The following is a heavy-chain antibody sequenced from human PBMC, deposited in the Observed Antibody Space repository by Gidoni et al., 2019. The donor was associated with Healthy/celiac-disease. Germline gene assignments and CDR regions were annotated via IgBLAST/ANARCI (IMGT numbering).Heavy chain of an antibody. J-gene: IGHJ4*02. CDR3: ARDRDYDILTGYLDY. CDR1: GSPFSSYS. D-gene: IGHD3-9*01. CDR2: ISSSSSYI. V-gene: IGHV3-21*01. Sequence: EVQLVESGGGLVKPGGSLRLSCAASGSPFSSYSMNWVRQAPGKGLEGVSSISSSSSYIYYADSVKGRFTISRDNAKNSLYLQMNSLRAEDTAVYYCARDRDYDILTGYLDYWGQGTLVTVSS.